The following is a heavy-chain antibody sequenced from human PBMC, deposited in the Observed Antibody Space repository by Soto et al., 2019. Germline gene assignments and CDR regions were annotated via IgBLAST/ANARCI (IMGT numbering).Heavy chain of an antibody. CDR1: GGSISSGGYC. Sequence: SETLSLTCTVSGGSISSGGYCWSWIRQHPGKGLEWIGYIYYSGSTYYNPSLKSRVTISVDTSKNQFSLKLSSVTAADTAVYYCARWTTVMYYFDYWGQGTLVTVSS. D-gene: IGHD4-17*01. J-gene: IGHJ4*02. CDR2: IYYSGST. CDR3: ARWTTVMYYFDY. V-gene: IGHV4-31*03.